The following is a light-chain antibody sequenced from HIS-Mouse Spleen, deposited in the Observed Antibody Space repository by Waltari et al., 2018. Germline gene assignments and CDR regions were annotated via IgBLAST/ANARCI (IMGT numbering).Light chain of an antibody. CDR2: EGS. V-gene: IGLV2-23*01. CDR1: SSHVGSYNL. J-gene: IGLJ3*02. Sequence: QSALTQPASVSGSPGHSLTISCTGTSSHVGSYNLVSWYQQHPGKAPKLMIYEGSKRPSWVSNRFSGSKSGNTASLTISGLQAEDEADYYCCSYAGSSTWVFGGGTKLTVL. CDR3: CSYAGSSTWV.